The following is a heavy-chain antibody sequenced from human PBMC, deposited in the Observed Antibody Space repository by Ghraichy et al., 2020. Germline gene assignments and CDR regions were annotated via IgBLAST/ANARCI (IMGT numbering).Heavy chain of an antibody. J-gene: IGHJ4*02. CDR1: GGSFSGYY. CDR3: ASKSFRYSSGWYRY. CDR2: INHSGST. Sequence: SETLSLTCAVYGGSFSGYYWSWIRQPPGKGLEWIGEINHSGSTNYNPSLKSRVTISVDTSKNQFSLKLSSVTAADTAVYYCASKSFRYSSGWYRYWGQGTLVTVSS. D-gene: IGHD6-19*01. V-gene: IGHV4-34*01.